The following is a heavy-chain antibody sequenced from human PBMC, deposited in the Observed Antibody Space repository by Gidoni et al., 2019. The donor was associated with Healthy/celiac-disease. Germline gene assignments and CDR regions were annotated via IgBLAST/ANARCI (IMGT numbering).Heavy chain of an antibody. D-gene: IGHD1-26*01. CDR2: ISYDGSNK. CDR1: GFTFSRYA. J-gene: IGHJ4*02. CDR3: AREGGATTPLQYFDY. V-gene: IGHV3-30-3*01. Sequence: QVQLVESGGGVVQPGRSLRLSCAASGFTFSRYAMHWVRPAPGKGLEWVAVISYDGSNKYYADSVKGRFTISRDNSKNTLYRQMNSLRAEDTAVYYCAREGGATTPLQYFDYWGQGTLVTVSS.